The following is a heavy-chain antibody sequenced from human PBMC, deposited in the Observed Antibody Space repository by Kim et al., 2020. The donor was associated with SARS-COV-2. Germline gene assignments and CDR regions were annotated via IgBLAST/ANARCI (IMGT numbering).Heavy chain of an antibody. D-gene: IGHD1-26*01. V-gene: IGHV3-66*02. CDR3: ARLSGSLYYYYGMDV. CDR1: GFTVSSNY. J-gene: IGHJ6*02. Sequence: GGSLRLSCAASGFTVSSNYMSWVRQAPGKGLEWVSVIYSGGSTYYADSVKGRFTISRDNSKNTLYLQMNSLRAEDTAVYYCARLSGSLYYYYGMDVWGQGTTVTVSS. CDR2: IYSGGST.